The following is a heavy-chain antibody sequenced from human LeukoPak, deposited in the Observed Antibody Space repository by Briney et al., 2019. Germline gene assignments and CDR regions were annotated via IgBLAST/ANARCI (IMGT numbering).Heavy chain of an antibody. J-gene: IGHJ3*02. CDR3: ARRTRGYVDAFDI. V-gene: IGHV2-70*11. Sequence: SGPTLVNPPQTLTLTCTFSGFSLRTSGMCVSWIRQPPGKALEWLARIDWDDDKYYSTSLKTRLTISKDTSKNQVALTMTNMDPVDTATYYCARRTRGYVDAFDIWGQGTMVTVSS. D-gene: IGHD5-12*01. CDR1: GFSLRTSGMC. CDR2: IDWDDDK.